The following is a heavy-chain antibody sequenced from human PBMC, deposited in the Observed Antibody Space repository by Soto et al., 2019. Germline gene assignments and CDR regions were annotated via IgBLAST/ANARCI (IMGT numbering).Heavy chain of an antibody. V-gene: IGHV3-48*02. CDR2: ISSSSSSTI. D-gene: IGHD2-8*01. J-gene: IGHJ5*02. Sequence: GGSLRLSCAASGFTFSSYSMNWVRQAPGKGLEWVSYISSSSSSTIYYADSVKGRFTIPRDNAKNSLYLQMNSLRDEDTAVYYCASTLGYCTNGVCYTAGYSWGQGTLVTVSS. CDR3: ASTLGYCTNGVCYTAGYS. CDR1: GFTFSSYS.